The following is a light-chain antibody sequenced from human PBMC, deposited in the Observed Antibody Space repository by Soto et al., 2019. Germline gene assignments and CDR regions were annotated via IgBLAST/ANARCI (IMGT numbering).Light chain of an antibody. CDR1: QSISNY. V-gene: IGKV1-16*01. Sequence: DIQMTQSPSSLSASAGDRVTITCRASQSISNYLNWYQHKPGKAPKLLIYAASSLQGGVPSRFSGSGSETEFTLTISSLQPDDFATYYCQQYNSYPRTFGQGTKVDIK. CDR2: AAS. J-gene: IGKJ1*01. CDR3: QQYNSYPRT.